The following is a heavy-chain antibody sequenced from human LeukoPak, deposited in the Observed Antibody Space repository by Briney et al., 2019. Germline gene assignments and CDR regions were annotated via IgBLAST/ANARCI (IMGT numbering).Heavy chain of an antibody. D-gene: IGHD6-13*01. J-gene: IGHJ1*01. V-gene: IGHV3-21*01. CDR3: ARDFGDSSEYFQH. CDR2: ISGGSNYI. Sequence: GGSLRLSCAASGFIFSTYSMNWVRQSPGKGLEWVSSISGGSNYIYYADSVKGRFTISRDYAKNSLFLQMNSLRAEDTAVYYCARDFGDSSEYFQHWGQGTLVTVSS. CDR1: GFIFSTYS.